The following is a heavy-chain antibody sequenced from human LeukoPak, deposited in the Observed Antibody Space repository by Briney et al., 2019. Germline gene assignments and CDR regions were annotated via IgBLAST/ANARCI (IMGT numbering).Heavy chain of an antibody. J-gene: IGHJ4*02. V-gene: IGHV3-30*04. CDR2: ISYDGNMK. CDR3: AGDRFGGDGYNLQIDY. D-gene: IGHD5-12*01. CDR1: GFTFSNYA. Sequence: PGGSLRLSCGASGFTFSNYAMHWVRQAPGKGLEWVAVISYDGNMKYYADSVKGRFTISRDSSKNTLYLQMNSLRTDDTAFYYCAGDRFGGDGYNLQIDYWGQGTLVTVSS.